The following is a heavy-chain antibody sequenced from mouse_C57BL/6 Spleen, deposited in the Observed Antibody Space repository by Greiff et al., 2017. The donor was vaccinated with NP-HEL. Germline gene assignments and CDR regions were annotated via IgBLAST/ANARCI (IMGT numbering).Heavy chain of an antibody. V-gene: IGHV1-39*01. D-gene: IGHD1-1*01. CDR1: GYSFNDYN. Sequence: VQLQQSGPELVKPGASVKISCKASGYSFNDYNMNWVKQSNGKSLEWIGVINPNYGTTSYNQKFKGKATLTVDQSSSTAYMQLNSLTSEDSAVYYCARSRYYGSSYVYWYFDVWGTGTTVTVSS. CDR2: INPNYGTT. J-gene: IGHJ1*03. CDR3: ARSRYYGSSYVYWYFDV.